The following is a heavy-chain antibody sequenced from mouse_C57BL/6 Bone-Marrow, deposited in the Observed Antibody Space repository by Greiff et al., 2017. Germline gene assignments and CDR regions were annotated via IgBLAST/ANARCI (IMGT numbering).Heavy chain of an antibody. CDR2: IHPNSGST. CDR1: GYTFTSYW. CDR3: ASGEVATTIDV. D-gene: IGHD1-1*02. V-gene: IGHV1-64*01. Sequence: QVPLKQPGAELVKPGASVKLSCKASGYTFTSYWMHWVKQRPGPGLEWIGMIHPNSGSTNYNEKFKGKATLTVDKSSSTAYMQLSSLTSEDSAVYYCASGEVATTIDVWGTGTTVTVSS. J-gene: IGHJ1*03.